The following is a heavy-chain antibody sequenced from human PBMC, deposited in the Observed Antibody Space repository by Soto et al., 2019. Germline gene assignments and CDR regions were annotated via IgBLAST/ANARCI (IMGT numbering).Heavy chain of an antibody. J-gene: IGHJ4*02. V-gene: IGHV4-31*03. CDR3: ARETGYSSGWRQDY. D-gene: IGHD6-19*01. CDR2: VSYSGTA. Sequence: SETLSLTCTVSGGSISSGYYYWSWIRQHPGKGLEWIGYVSYSGTAYYNPSLKSRLSVSVDTSKNQFSLRLTSVTAADTAVYYCARETGYSSGWRQDYWGQGTLVTVSS. CDR1: GGSISSGYYY.